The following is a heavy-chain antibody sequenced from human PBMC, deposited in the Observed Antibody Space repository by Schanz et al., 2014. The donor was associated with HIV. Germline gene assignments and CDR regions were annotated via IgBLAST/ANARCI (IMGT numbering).Heavy chain of an antibody. J-gene: IGHJ4*02. Sequence: VQLVQSGAEVKKPGSSVKVSCRASGGTVTNYAMDWVRQAPGQGLEWMGGNMPMLRTAHYAQRFQGRVTIIADKSTSTAYMELSSLRSEDTAVYYCARDSPVAAGTLDYWGQGTLVTVSS. D-gene: IGHD6-13*01. CDR2: NMPMLRTA. CDR3: ARDSPVAAGTLDY. V-gene: IGHV1-69*06. CDR1: GGTVTNYA.